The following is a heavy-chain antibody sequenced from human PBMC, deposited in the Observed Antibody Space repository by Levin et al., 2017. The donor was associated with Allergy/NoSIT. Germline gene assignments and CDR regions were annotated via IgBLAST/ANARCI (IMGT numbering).Heavy chain of an antibody. J-gene: IGHJ6*03. CDR1: GGSISSSNW. V-gene: IGHV4-4*02. CDR2: IYHSGST. Sequence: SETLSLTCAVSGGSISSSNWWSWVRQPPGKGLEWIGEIYHSGSTNYNPSLKSRVTISVDKSKNQFSLKLSSVTAADTAVYYCARDSSFPAGGLAMDVWGKGTTVTVSS. CDR3: ARDSSFPAGGLAMDV. D-gene: IGHD6-19*01.